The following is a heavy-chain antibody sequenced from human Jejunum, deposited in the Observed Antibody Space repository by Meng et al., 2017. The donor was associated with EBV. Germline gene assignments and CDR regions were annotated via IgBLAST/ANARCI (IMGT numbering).Heavy chain of an antibody. CDR3: ARDVETATFGY. Sequence: QVQLVQVGSELKKPGASVKVSCKTSGYTFTRYAMNWVRQAPGQGLEWMGWINTKTGNPSYTQGFTGRFVFSLDTSVSTAYLQISSLKAEDTAVYYCARDVETATFGYWGQGTLVTVSS. CDR1: GYTFTRYA. D-gene: IGHD5-24*01. CDR2: INTKTGNP. V-gene: IGHV7-4-1*02. J-gene: IGHJ4*02.